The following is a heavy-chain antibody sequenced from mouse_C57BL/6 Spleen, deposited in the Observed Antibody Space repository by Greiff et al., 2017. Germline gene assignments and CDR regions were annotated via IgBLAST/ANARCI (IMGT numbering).Heavy chain of an antibody. Sequence: QVQLQQPGAELVKPGASVKLSCKASGYTFTSYWMQWVKQRPGQGLEWIGEIDPSDSYTNYNQKFKGKATLTVDASSSTAYMQLSSLTSEDSAGWYCASHYYGSDFDYWGQGTTLTVSS. D-gene: IGHD1-1*01. CDR1: GYTFTSYW. CDR2: IDPSDSYT. J-gene: IGHJ2*01. CDR3: ASHYYGSDFDY. V-gene: IGHV1-50*01.